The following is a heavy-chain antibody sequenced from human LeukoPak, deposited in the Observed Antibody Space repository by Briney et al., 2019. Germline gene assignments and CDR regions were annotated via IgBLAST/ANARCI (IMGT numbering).Heavy chain of an antibody. D-gene: IGHD1-26*01. CDR2: FDPEDGET. J-gene: IGHJ4*02. Sequence: ASVKVSCKVSGYTLTELSMHWVRQAPGKGIEWMGGFDPEDGETIYAQKFQGRVTMTEDTSTDTAYMELSSLRSEDTAVYYCATDLTGSGSTTEFDYWGQGTLVTVSS. V-gene: IGHV1-24*01. CDR3: ATDLTGSGSTTEFDY. CDR1: GYTLTELS.